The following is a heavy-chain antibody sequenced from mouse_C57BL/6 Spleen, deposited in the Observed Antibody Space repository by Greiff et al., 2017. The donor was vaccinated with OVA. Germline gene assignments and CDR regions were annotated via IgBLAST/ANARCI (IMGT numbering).Heavy chain of an antibody. D-gene: IGHD2-1*01. V-gene: IGHV1-81*01. CDR3: ARRHGNLYAMDY. Sequence: VQLQQSGAELARPGASVKLSCKASGYTFTSYGISWVKQRTGQGLEWIGEIYPRSGNTYYNEKFKGKATLTADKSSSTAYMELRSLTSEDSAVYFCARRHGNLYAMDYWGQGTSVTVSS. CDR1: GYTFTSYG. J-gene: IGHJ4*01. CDR2: IYPRSGNT.